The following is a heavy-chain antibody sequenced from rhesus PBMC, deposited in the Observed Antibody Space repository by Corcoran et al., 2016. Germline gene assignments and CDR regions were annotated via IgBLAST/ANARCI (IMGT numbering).Heavy chain of an antibody. V-gene: IGHV4-65*01. CDR2: ISGSSGST. CDR1: GGSVSSSNW. CDR3: ARFSDWGDYYPLFDY. D-gene: IGHD3-34*01. J-gene: IGHJ4*01. Sequence: QVQLQESGPGLVKPSETLSLTCAVSGGSVSSSNWWSWIRQPPGNGLECIGYISGSSGSTYYNPSLKSRVTIATDTSKNQFSLKLSSVTAADTAVYYCARFSDWGDYYPLFDYWGQGVLVTVSS.